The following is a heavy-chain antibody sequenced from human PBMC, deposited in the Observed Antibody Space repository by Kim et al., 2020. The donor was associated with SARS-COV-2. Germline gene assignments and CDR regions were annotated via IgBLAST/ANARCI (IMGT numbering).Heavy chain of an antibody. V-gene: IGHV3-30*04. CDR1: GFTFSSYA. Sequence: GGSLRLSCAASGFTFSSYAMHWVRQAPGKGLEWVAVISYDGSNKYYADSVKGRFTISRDNSKNTLYLQMNSLRAEDTAVYYCAIPPSGSYSYFDYWGQG. CDR3: AIPPSGSYSYFDY. J-gene: IGHJ4*02. CDR2: ISYDGSNK. D-gene: IGHD1-26*01.